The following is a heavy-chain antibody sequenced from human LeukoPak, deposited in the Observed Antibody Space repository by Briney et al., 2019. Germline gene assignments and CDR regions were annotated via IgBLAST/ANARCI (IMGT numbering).Heavy chain of an antibody. CDR1: GYTFTSYD. CDR2: MNPNSGNT. V-gene: IGHV1-8*01. CDR3: ARVPHTYYYYYGMDV. J-gene: IGHJ6*02. Sequence: GASVKASCKASGYTFTSYDINWVRQATGQGLEWMGWMNPNSGNTGYAQKFQGRVTMTRNTSISTAYMELSSLRSEDTAVYYCARVPHTYYYYYGMDVWGQGTTVTVSS. D-gene: IGHD5-18*01.